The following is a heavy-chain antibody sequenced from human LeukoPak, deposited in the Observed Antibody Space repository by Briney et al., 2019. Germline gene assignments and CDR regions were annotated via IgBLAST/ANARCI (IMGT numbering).Heavy chain of an antibody. CDR3: ARDYYDSCGYYYFDY. CDR1: GFTFSSYW. J-gene: IGHJ4*02. Sequence: GGSLRLSCAASGFTFSSYWMGWVRQAPGKGLEWVANIKQDGSEKYYVDSVKGRFTISRDNAKNSLYLQMNSLRAEDTAVYYCARDYYDSCGYYYFDYWGQGTLVTVSS. V-gene: IGHV3-7*01. CDR2: IKQDGSEK. D-gene: IGHD3-22*01.